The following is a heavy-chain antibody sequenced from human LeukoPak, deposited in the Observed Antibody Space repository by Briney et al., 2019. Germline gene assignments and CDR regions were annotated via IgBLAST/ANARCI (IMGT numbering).Heavy chain of an antibody. V-gene: IGHV3-13*01. CDR2: IGTASDT. D-gene: IGHD1-1*01. J-gene: IGHJ6*03. Sequence: GGPLRLSCAASGFTFSSFDMHWVRQPTGQRLEWVSTIGTASDTYYPGSVEGRFTLSRDNAKNSLYLQMNSLTAGDTAVYYCARGPPRGKYYFMDVWGKGTTVTVSS. CDR1: GFTFSSFD. CDR3: ARGPPRGKYYFMDV.